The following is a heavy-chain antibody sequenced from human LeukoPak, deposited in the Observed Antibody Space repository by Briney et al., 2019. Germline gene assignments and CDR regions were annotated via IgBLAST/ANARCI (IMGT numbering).Heavy chain of an antibody. D-gene: IGHD2-2*01. J-gene: IGHJ3*02. V-gene: IGHV4-34*01. Sequence: SETLSLTCAVYGGSFSGYYWSWIRQPPGKGLEWIGEINHSGSTNYNPSLKSRVTISVDTSKNQFSLKLSSVTAADTAVYYCAREGSSTSPDAFDIWGQGTMVTVSS. CDR3: AREGSSTSPDAFDI. CDR1: GGSFSGYY. CDR2: INHSGST.